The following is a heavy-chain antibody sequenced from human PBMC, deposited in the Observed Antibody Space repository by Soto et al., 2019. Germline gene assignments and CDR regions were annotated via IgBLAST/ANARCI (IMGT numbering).Heavy chain of an antibody. J-gene: IGHJ6*02. CDR2: IWYDGSNK. D-gene: IGHD4-4*01. Sequence: GGSLRLSCAASGFTFSSYGMHWVRQAPGKGLEWVAVIWYDGSNKYYADSVKGRFTISRDNSKSMLYLQMDSLKAKDTALYYCARERATAGMDVWGQGTTVTVSS. CDR1: GFTFSSYG. CDR3: ARERATAGMDV. V-gene: IGHV3-33*01.